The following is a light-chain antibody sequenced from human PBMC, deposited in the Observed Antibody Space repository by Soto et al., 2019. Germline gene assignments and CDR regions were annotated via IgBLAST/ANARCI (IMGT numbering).Light chain of an antibody. V-gene: IGLV2-23*01. CDR1: SSDVWAYNA. J-gene: IGLJ1*01. CDR2: KGT. Sequence: QSSLAQPASVSGSPGQSITISCTGTSSDVWAYNAFSWYQQHPDRDPQPIIFKGTQRPSGVYTRFSGSTSGNADFLTVSGLRADDEADYFCCSSAPXSTYVFGNGTKVT. CDR3: CSSAPXSTYV.